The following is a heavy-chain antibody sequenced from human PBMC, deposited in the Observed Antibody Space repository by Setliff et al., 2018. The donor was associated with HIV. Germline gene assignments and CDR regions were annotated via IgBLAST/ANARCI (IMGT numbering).Heavy chain of an antibody. CDR2: INTDGSSA. V-gene: IGHV3-74*03. Sequence: GGSLRLSCAGSGFTFTDYIMHWVRQVPGKGLVWVSRINTDGSSATYADSVKGRFTNSRDNAKNTLYLQLNSLRVDDTAVYYCAKSCDVPSKPGPYYYSMDVWGKGTTVTVSS. CDR1: GFTFTDYI. CDR3: AKSCDVPSKPGPYYYSMDV. D-gene: IGHD2-2*01. J-gene: IGHJ6*03.